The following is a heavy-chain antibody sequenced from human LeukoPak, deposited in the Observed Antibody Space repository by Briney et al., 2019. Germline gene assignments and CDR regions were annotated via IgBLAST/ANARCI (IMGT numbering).Heavy chain of an antibody. Sequence: PGGSLRLSCAASGFTFSSNGMRWVRQAPGKGLEWVAVIWYDGSDKYYADSVKGRFTISRDNSKNTLYLQMNSLRAEDTAVYYCAREQNDSLDYWGQGTLVTVPS. J-gene: IGHJ4*02. CDR2: IWYDGSDK. CDR3: AREQNDSLDY. CDR1: GFTFSSNG. V-gene: IGHV3-33*01. D-gene: IGHD3-22*01.